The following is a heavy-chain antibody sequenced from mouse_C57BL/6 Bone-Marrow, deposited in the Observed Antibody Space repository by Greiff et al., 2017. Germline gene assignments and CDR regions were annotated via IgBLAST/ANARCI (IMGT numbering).Heavy chain of an antibody. V-gene: IGHV1-74*01. CDR2: IHPSDSDT. Sequence: VQLQQPGAELVKPGASVKVSCKASGYTFTSYWMHWVKQRPGQGLEWIGRIHPSDSDTNYNQKFKGKATLTVDKSTSTSYMQINSLTSEDAAVYYYAIHTAQATDFAYWGQGTLVTVSA. CDR1: GYTFTSYW. J-gene: IGHJ3*01. CDR3: AIHTAQATDFAY. D-gene: IGHD3-2*02.